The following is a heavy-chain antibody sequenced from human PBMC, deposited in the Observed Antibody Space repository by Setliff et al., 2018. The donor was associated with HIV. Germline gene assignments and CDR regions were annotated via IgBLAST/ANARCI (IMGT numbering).Heavy chain of an antibody. J-gene: IGHJ4*02. D-gene: IGHD6-13*01. CDR2: IYYTGFA. Sequence: PSETLSLTCTVSGGSISSGGYYWSWIRQHPGQGLDWIGYIYYTGFAYYNPSLKSRVTISLDTSKTHFFLNLTSVTDADTAVYYCARHVPRSSRIDYWGQGTLVTVSS. V-gene: IGHV4-39*01. CDR3: ARHVPRSSRIDY. CDR1: GGSISSGGYY.